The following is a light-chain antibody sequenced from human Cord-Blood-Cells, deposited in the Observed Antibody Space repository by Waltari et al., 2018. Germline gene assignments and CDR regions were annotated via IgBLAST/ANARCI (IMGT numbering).Light chain of an antibody. J-gene: IGLJ3*02. V-gene: IGLV2-8*01. CDR2: EVS. CDR3: SSYAGSNNWV. CDR1: SSHVGGYNY. Sequence: QSALTQPPSASGSPGQSVTISSTGTSSHVGGYNYVSWSQQHPGKAPKLMIYEVSKRPSGVPDRFSGSKSGNTASLTVSGLQAEDEADYYCSSYAGSNNWVFGGGTKLTVL.